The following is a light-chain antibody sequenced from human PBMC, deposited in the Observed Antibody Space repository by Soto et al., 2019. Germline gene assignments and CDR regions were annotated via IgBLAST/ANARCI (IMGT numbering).Light chain of an antibody. V-gene: IGKV4-1*01. CDR2: WAS. Sequence: IVMPKSPDSLAVSLGEMATINFKSSQNNNNYLAWYQQKPGQPPRLLIYWASTRESGVPDRFSGSGSGTDFTLTISSLQAEDVAVYYCQQYYSTPLTFGGGTKVDIK. CDR3: QQYYSTPLT. J-gene: IGKJ4*01. CDR1: QNNNNY.